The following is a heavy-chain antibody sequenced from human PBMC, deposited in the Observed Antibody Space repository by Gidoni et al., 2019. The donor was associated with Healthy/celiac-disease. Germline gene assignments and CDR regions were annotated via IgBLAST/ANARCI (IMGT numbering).Heavy chain of an antibody. J-gene: IGHJ4*02. D-gene: IGHD2-15*01. Sequence: EVQLLESGGGLVQPGGSLRLSCAASGFTFSSYAMSWVRPAPGKGLEWGSAISGSGGSTYYADSVKGRFTISRDNSKNTLYLQRNSLRAEDTAVYYCAKVRLGGLGYCSGGSCYSDLEGYNWGQGTLVTVSS. V-gene: IGHV3-23*01. CDR2: ISGSGGST. CDR1: GFTFSSYA. CDR3: AKVRLGGLGYCSGGSCYSDLEGYN.